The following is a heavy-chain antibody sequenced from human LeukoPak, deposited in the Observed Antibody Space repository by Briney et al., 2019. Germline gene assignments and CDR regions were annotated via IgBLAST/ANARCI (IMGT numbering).Heavy chain of an antibody. CDR2: IRTKPKSYAT. CDR3: TRGGYGGNYYGIDY. J-gene: IGHJ4*02. CDR1: GFTFSEST. V-gene: IGHV3-73*01. Sequence: GGSLRLSCAASGFTFSESTMHGVRQGSGKGLEWVGRIRTKPKSYATEHAASVKGRFTISRDDSKNAAYLQMNSLKTEDKAVYYCTRGGYGGNYYGIDYWGQGTLVTVSS. D-gene: IGHD1-26*01.